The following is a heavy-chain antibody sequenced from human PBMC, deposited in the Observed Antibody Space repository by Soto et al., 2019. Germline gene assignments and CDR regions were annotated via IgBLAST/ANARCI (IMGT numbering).Heavy chain of an antibody. D-gene: IGHD2-21*02. J-gene: IGHJ6*02. Sequence: QVQLVESGGGVVQPGRSLRLSCAASGFTFSSYAMHWVRQAPGKGLEWVAVISYDGSNKYYADSVKGRFTISRDNSKNTLYLQMNSLRAEDTAVYYCARANGGPYCGGGCFVDVWGQGTTVTVSS. CDR3: ARANGGPYCGGGCFVDV. CDR2: ISYDGSNK. CDR1: GFTFSSYA. V-gene: IGHV3-30-3*01.